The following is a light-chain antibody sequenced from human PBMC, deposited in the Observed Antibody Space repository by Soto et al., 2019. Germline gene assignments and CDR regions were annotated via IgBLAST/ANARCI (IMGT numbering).Light chain of an antibody. Sequence: QSALTQPPSVSGSPGQSVTISCTGTSSDVGSYNRVSWYQQPPGTAPKLMIYEVSNRPSGVPDRFSGYKSGNTASLTISGLQAEDEADYYCNSFTTSSTDVFGTGTKLTVL. V-gene: IGLV2-18*02. CDR3: NSFTTSSTDV. CDR1: SSDVGSYNR. J-gene: IGLJ1*01. CDR2: EVS.